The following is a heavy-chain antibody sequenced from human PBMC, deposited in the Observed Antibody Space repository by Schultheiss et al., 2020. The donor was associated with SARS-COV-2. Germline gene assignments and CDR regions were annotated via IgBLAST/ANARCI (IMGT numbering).Heavy chain of an antibody. CDR1: GFTFKNHW. CDR2: ISSSSSTI. V-gene: IGHV3-48*01. D-gene: IGHD4-11*01. CDR3: ARDNYDYYYYGMDV. J-gene: IGHJ6*02. Sequence: GGSLRLSCVGSGFTFKNHWMHWVRQAPGKGLVWVSYISSSSSTIYYADSVKGRFTISRDNSKNTLYLQMNSLRVEDTAVYYCARDNYDYYYYGMDVWGQGTTVTVSS.